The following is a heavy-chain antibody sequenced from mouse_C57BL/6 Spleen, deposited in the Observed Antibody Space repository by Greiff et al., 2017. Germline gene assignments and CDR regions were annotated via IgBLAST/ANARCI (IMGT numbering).Heavy chain of an antibody. CDR2: IHPTSGST. J-gene: IGHJ4*01. D-gene: IGHD1-1*02. CDR1: GYTFTSYW. Sequence: QVQLQQPGAELVKPGASVKLSCKASGYTFTSYWMHWVKQRPGQGLEWIGMIHPTSGSTNYNEKFKSKATLTVDKSSSTAYMQLSSLTSEDSAVYYCARKGIYGYYAMDYWGQGTSVTVSS. CDR3: ARKGIYGYYAMDY. V-gene: IGHV1-64*01.